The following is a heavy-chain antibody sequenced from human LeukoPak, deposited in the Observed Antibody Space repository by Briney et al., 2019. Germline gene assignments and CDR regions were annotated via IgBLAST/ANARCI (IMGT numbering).Heavy chain of an antibody. V-gene: IGHV7-4-1*02. D-gene: IGHD6-6*01. CDR3: ARVEYSSSSLVWFDP. J-gene: IGHJ5*02. CDR2: IITDTGKS. Sequence: ASVKVSCKASGYTLTQHSINWVRQAPGQGLEWMGWIITDTGKSTYAQGFTGRFVFSVDTSVNTAYLQISSLKAEDTAVYYCARVEYSSSSLVWFDPWGQGTLVTVSS. CDR1: GYTLTQHS.